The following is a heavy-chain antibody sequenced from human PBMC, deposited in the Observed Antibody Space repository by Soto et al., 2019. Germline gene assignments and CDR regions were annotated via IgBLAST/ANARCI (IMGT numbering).Heavy chain of an antibody. CDR3: TRSYCSGGSCYENAFDI. V-gene: IGHV3-73*01. D-gene: IGHD2-15*01. CDR2: IRSKANSYAT. J-gene: IGHJ3*02. Sequence: PGGSLRLSCAASGFTFSGSAMHWVRQASGKGLEWVGRIRSKANSYATAYAASVKGRFTISRDDSKNTAYLQMNSLKTEDTAVYYCTRSYCSGGSCYENAFDIWGQGTMVTVSS. CDR1: GFTFSGSA.